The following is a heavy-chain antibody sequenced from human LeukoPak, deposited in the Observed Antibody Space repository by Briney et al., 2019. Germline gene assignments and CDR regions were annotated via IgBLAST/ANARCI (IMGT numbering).Heavy chain of an antibody. CDR2: ISYDGSNK. Sequence: GGSLRLSCAASGFTFSSYAMHWVRQAPGKGLEWVAVISYDGSNKYYAGSVKGRFTISRDNSKNTLYLQMNSLRAEDTAVYYCARPYFPGMVAKRGYYFDYWGQGTLVTVSS. CDR3: ARPYFPGMVAKRGYYFDY. V-gene: IGHV3-30-3*01. J-gene: IGHJ4*02. CDR1: GFTFSSYA. D-gene: IGHD5-12*01.